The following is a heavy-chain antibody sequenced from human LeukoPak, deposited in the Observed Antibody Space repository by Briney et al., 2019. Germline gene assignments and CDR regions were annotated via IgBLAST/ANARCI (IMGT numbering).Heavy chain of an antibody. Sequence: QPGGSLRLSCATSKFTFSGYGMHWVRQAPGKGLEWVAVTLIDGSNKYYADSVKGRFTISRDNSKNTLYLQMNSLRPEDTAVYYCAKDDGSNWYYFDYWGQGTVVTVSS. J-gene: IGHJ4*02. CDR3: AKDDGSNWYYFDY. CDR2: TLIDGSNK. V-gene: IGHV3-30*18. D-gene: IGHD6-13*01. CDR1: KFTFSGYG.